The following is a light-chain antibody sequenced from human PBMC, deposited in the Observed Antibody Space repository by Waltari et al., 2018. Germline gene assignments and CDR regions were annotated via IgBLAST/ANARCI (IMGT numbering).Light chain of an antibody. J-gene: IGLJ3*02. V-gene: IGLV8-61*01. Sequence: QTVVTQEPSLSVSPGGTVTLTCALSSGSVSTTSYASWYQQTPGQAPRPLVYKITSRSSGVPDRFSGSMLGNKAALTITGAQAEDESDYYCVLYMGSGIWVFGGGTKLTVL. CDR2: KIT. CDR3: VLYMGSGIWV. CDR1: SGSVSTTSY.